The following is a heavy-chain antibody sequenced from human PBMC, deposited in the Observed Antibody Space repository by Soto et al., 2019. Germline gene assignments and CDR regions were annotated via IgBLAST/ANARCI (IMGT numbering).Heavy chain of an antibody. CDR3: AKDRGSGSTRWYNGWFDP. CDR2: ILHDGNNK. J-gene: IGHJ5*02. D-gene: IGHD2-2*02. CDR1: GFTFSNYI. Sequence: GGSLRLSCAASGFTFSNYIMHWVRQAPGKGLEWVAIILHDGNNKYYADSVKGRFTISRDNSKNTLYLQMNSLRAEDTAVYYCAKDRGSGSTRWYNGWFDPWGQGTLVTVSS. V-gene: IGHV3-30-3*01.